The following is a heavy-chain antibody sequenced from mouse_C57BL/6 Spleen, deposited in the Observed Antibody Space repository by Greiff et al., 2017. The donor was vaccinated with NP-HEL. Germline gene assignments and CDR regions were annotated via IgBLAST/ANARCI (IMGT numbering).Heavy chain of an antibody. CDR3: APLYYGSRDWYFDV. Sequence: QVQLQQSGPELVKPGASVKISCKASGYAFSSSWMNWVKQRPGKGLEWIGRLYPGDGDTNYNGKFKGKATLTADKSSSTAYMQLSSLTSEDSAVYFCAPLYYGSRDWYFDVWGTGTTVTVSS. CDR1: GYAFSSSW. V-gene: IGHV1-82*01. J-gene: IGHJ1*03. CDR2: LYPGDGDT. D-gene: IGHD1-1*01.